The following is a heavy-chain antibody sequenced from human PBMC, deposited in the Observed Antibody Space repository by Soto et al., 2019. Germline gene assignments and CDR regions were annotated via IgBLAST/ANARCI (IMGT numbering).Heavy chain of an antibody. D-gene: IGHD1-26*01. Sequence: QVQLQASGPGLVKPSETLSLICTVSGGSVRDSYWTWIRQPPGKGLEWIGYVSASGTTKYSSSLKSLVTMSVDTSKNQFSLKVNSVTTADTAIYYCARVGHLNVYYASDYWGQGVLVTVSS. CDR1: GGSVRDSY. CDR3: ARVGHLNVYYASDY. J-gene: IGHJ4*02. CDR2: VSASGTT. V-gene: IGHV4-59*02.